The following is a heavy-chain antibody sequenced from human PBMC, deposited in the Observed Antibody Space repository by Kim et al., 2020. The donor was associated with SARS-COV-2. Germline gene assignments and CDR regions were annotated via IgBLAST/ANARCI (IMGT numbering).Heavy chain of an antibody. J-gene: IGHJ4*01. V-gene: IGHV1-3*01. CDR2: INAGNGNT. D-gene: IGHD1-26*01. CDR1: GYTFTNFA. CDR3: ASGGTYSGSYWSNFYC. Sequence: ASVKVSCKASGYTFTNFAMHWVRQAPGQRLEWMGWINAGNGNTRYSQKFQGRVTITRDTSASTAYMELSSLTSEDTAVYYCASGGTYSGSYWSNFYCWG.